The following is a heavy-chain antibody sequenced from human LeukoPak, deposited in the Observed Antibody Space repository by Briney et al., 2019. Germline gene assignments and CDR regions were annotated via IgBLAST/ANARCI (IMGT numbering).Heavy chain of an antibody. CDR2: ISSDSGTI. Sequence: GGSLRLSCTVSGFTFNPYGMNWVRQAPGKGLEWISFISSDSGTIRYADSVKGRFTISRDNAKNSVFLQMDSLRAEDTAVYYCAKQLRGGLDYWGQGTLVTVSS. V-gene: IGHV3-48*04. J-gene: IGHJ4*02. D-gene: IGHD1-1*01. CDR1: GFTFNPYG. CDR3: AKQLRGGLDY.